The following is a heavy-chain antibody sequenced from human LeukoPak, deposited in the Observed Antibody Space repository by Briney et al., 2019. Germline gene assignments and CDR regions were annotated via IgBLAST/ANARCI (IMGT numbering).Heavy chain of an antibody. CDR1: GFTFSTYS. CDR2: ISGSSDYI. V-gene: IGHV3-21*01. J-gene: IGHJ6*02. D-gene: IGHD3-3*01. CDR3: ARVLFGYYGVDV. Sequence: GGSLRLSCAASGFTFSTYSMNWVRQAPGKGLEWVSSISGSSDYIFYADSVKGRFTMSRDNAKNSLYLQMNSLRAEDTAVYYCARVLFGYYGVDVWGQGTTVTVSS.